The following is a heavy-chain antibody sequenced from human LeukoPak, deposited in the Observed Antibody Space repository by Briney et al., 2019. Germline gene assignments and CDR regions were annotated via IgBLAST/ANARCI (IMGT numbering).Heavy chain of an antibody. Sequence: PGGSLRLSCAASGFTFSSYWMHWVRQTPGKGLVWVSRINTDGSSTTYADSVQGRFTISRDNAKNTLYLQMNSLRAEDTAVYYCARGVNGDSRFDPWGQGTLVTVSS. J-gene: IGHJ5*02. CDR3: ARGVNGDSRFDP. CDR1: GFTFSSYW. V-gene: IGHV3-74*01. D-gene: IGHD4-17*01. CDR2: INTDGSST.